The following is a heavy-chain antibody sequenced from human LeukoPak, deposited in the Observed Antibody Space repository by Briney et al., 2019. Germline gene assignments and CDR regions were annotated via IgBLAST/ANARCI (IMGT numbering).Heavy chain of an antibody. CDR3: VRGGGPSYKYNAFDI. Sequence: GGSLRLSCGASGFTVSDNYLSWVRQAPGKGLEWVSYITNSGSTTDYADSVKGRFTISRDNAKNSLYLQMSSLRAEDTAVYYCVRGGGPSYKYNAFDIWGQGTMVTVSS. V-gene: IGHV3-11*04. D-gene: IGHD1-1*01. CDR1: GFTVSDNY. CDR2: ITNSGSTT. J-gene: IGHJ3*02.